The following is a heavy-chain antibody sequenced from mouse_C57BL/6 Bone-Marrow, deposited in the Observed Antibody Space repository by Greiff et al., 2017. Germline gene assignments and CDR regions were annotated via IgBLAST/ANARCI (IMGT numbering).Heavy chain of an antibody. D-gene: IGHD1-2*01. CDR1: GFTFSDYG. CDR3: ARHILRPLMDY. J-gene: IGHJ4*01. V-gene: IGHV5-17*01. Sequence: EVKLVESGGGLVKPGGSLKLSCAASGFTFSDYGMHWVRQAPEKGLEWVAYISSGSSTIYYADTVKGRFTISRDNAKNTLFLQMTSLRSEDTAMYYCARHILRPLMDYWGQGTSVTVSS. CDR2: ISSGSSTI.